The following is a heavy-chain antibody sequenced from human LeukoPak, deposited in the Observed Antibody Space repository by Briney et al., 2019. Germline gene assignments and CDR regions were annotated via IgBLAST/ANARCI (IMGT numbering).Heavy chain of an antibody. D-gene: IGHD3-22*01. V-gene: IGHV6-1*01. J-gene: IGHJ4*02. CDR1: GDSVSSNSAA. Sequence: SQTLSLTCAISGDSVSSNSAAWNWIRQSPWGGLEWLGRTYYRSKWYNDYAASVKSRISINPDTSKNQFSLQLNSVAPEDTAVYYCARVGGYYYSDYWGQGTLVTVSS. CDR2: TYYRSKWYN. CDR3: ARVGGYYYSDY.